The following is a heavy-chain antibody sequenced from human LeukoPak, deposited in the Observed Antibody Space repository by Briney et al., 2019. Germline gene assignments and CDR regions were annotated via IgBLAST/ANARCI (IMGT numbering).Heavy chain of an antibody. CDR2: INPNSGGT. CDR3: ARTAPYAGSWNAKANSYYFDY. D-gene: IGHD1-1*01. J-gene: IGHJ4*02. V-gene: IGHV1-2*06. CDR1: EYTFTGYY. Sequence: ASVKVSCKASEYTFTGYYMHWVRQAPGQGLEWMGRINPNSGGTNYAQRFQDRVTMTRDTSISTAYMELNSLRSEDTAVYYCARTAPYAGSWNAKANSYYFDYWGQGSLVTVSS.